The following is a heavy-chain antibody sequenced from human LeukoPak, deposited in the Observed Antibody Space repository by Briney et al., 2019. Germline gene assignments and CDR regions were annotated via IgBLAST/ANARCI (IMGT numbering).Heavy chain of an antibody. J-gene: IGHJ6*02. CDR2: IIPILGIA. CDR3: ARGRTDGMDV. Sequence: ASVKVSCKASGGTFSSYAISWVRQAPGQGLEWMGRIIPILGIANHAQKFQGRVTITLDKSTGTAYMELSSLRSEDTAVYYCARGRTDGMDVWGQGTTVTVSS. V-gene: IGHV1-69*04. D-gene: IGHD4-17*01. CDR1: GGTFSSYA.